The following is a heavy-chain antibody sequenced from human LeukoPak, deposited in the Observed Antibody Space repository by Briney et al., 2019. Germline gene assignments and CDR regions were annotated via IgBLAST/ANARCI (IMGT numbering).Heavy chain of an antibody. V-gene: IGHV1-18*01. CDR3: ARHTYYYDSSGYYYDWFDP. Sequence: ASVKVSCKASGYTFSSYGISWVRQAPGQVLEWMGWISAYNGNTNYAQKLQGRVTMTTDTSTSTAYMELRSLRSDDTAVYYCARHTYYYDSSGYYYDWFDPWGQGTLVTVSS. CDR2: ISAYNGNT. D-gene: IGHD3-22*01. CDR1: GYTFSSYG. J-gene: IGHJ5*02.